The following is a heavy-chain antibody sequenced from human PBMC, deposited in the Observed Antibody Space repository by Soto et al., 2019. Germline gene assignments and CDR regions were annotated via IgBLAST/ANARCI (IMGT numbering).Heavy chain of an antibody. CDR2: IYSGGST. D-gene: IGHD3-22*01. V-gene: IGHV3-66*01. CDR3: ARMGDSSGYSGWFDP. J-gene: IGHJ5*02. CDR1: GFTVSSNY. Sequence: EVQLVESGGGLVQPGGSLRLSCAASGFTVSSNYMSWVRQAPGKGLEWVSVIYSGGSTYYADSVKGRFTISRDSSKNTLYLKMNSLRAEDTAVYYCARMGDSSGYSGWFDPWGQGTLVTVSS.